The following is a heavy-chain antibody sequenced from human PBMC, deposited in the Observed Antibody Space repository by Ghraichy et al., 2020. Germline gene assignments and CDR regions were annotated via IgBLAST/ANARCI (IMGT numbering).Heavy chain of an antibody. CDR2: INHSGST. V-gene: IGHV4-34*01. CDR3: ARKHHHTIFY. D-gene: IGHD3-3*01. J-gene: IGHJ4*02. CDR1: GGSFSCYY. Sequence: SETLSLTCAVYGGSFSCYYWSWIRQPPGKGLEWIGEINHSGSTNYNPSLKSRVTISVDTSKNQFSLKLSSVTAADTAVYYCARKHHHTIFYWGQGTLVTVSS.